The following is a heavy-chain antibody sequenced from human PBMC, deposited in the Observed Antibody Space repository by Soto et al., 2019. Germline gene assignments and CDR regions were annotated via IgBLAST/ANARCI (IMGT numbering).Heavy chain of an antibody. CDR3: ARRWNYYLGF. J-gene: IGHJ4*02. V-gene: IGHV3-33*05. CDR1: GFPFREFG. CDR2: ISYDGSD. D-gene: IGHD1-1*01. Sequence: QMQLVESGGGVVQPGRSLRLSCVASGFPFREFGMHWVRQAPGKGLEWVALISYDGSDYADSVKGRFTISRDDSRDTLFLHMDNLRPDDTGVCYCARRWNYYLGFWGQGTLVAVSS.